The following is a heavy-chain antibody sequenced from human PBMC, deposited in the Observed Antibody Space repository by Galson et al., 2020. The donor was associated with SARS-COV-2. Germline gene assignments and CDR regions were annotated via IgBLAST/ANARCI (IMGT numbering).Heavy chain of an antibody. CDR1: GFTFRHYG. CDR3: ARWIYDAYDI. Sequence: GESLKISCAASGFTFRHYGMHWVRQAPGRGLERVADITHDGTSKYYADSVRGRFTMSRDNSKNTVFLQMNSLTSEDTAVYFCARWIYDAYDIWGQGTMVTVSS. D-gene: IGHD5-12*01. V-gene: IGHV3-30*03. J-gene: IGHJ3*02. CDR2: ITHDGTSK.